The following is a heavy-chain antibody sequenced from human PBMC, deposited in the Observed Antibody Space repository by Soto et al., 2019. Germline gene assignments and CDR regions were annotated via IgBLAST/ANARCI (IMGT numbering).Heavy chain of an antibody. CDR1: GYTFTSYD. CDR2: MNPNSGYT. D-gene: IGHD1-1*01. Sequence: QVQLVQSGAEVKKPGASVKVSCKASGYTFTSYDINWVRQATGQGLEWMGWMNPNSGYTGYAQKFQGRVTMTRNTSISTAYMELRSLRAEDTAVYYCARERTGTTSMDVWGQGTTVTVSS. CDR3: ARERTGTTSMDV. V-gene: IGHV1-8*01. J-gene: IGHJ6*02.